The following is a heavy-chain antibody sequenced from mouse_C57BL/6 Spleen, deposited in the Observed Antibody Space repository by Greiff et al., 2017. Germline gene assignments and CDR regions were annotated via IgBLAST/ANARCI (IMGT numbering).Heavy chain of an antibody. CDR1: GYTFTSYW. Sequence: QVQLQQPGTELVKPGASVKLSCKASGYTFTSYWMPWVKQRPGQGLEWIGNINPSNGGTNYNEKFKGKATLTVDQSASTAYMQISSLASEDSAVDYCAGGYYGISMDYRGQGTSGTGSS. V-gene: IGHV1-53*01. J-gene: IGHJ4*01. CDR2: INPSNGGT. CDR3: AGGYYGISMDY. D-gene: IGHD1-1*01.